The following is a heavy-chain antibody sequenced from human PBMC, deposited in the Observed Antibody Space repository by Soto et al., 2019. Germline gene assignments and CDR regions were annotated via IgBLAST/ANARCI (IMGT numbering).Heavy chain of an antibody. CDR3: ARAVTGWYVVGPFDY. CDR1: GFTFSSYA. CDR2: ISGSGGTT. D-gene: IGHD6-19*01. V-gene: IGHV3-23*01. Sequence: LRLSCAAFGFTFSSYAMSWVRQAPGKGLEWVSAISGSGGTTYYADSVKGRFTISRDNSKNTLYLQMNSLRVEDTAVYYCARAVTGWYVVGPFDYWGQGTLVTVSS. J-gene: IGHJ4*02.